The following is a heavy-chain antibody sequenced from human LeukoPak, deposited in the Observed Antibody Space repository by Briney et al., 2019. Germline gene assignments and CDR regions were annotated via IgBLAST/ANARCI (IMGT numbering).Heavy chain of an antibody. CDR2: ISSSGSTK. Sequence: TAVSLSLSCAASGFTFSSYEMNWVRQAPGKGLERVSYISSSGSTKDYADSVKGRFTIYRDNSKSSPYLQMNSLRAEDTAVYYCAELGITMIGGVWGKGTTVTISS. J-gene: IGHJ6*04. CDR1: GFTFSSYE. CDR3: AELGITMIGGV. V-gene: IGHV3-48*03. D-gene: IGHD3-10*02.